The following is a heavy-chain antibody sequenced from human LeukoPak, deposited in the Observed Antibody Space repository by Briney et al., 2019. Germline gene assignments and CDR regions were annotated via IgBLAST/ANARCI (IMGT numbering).Heavy chain of an antibody. Sequence: GASXXVSCKASGYTFTSYGISWVRQAPGQGLEWMGWISAYNGNTNYAQKLQGRVTMTTDTSTSTAYMELRSLRSDDTAVYYCARDGSYGSGSYLEYWGQGTLVTVSS. V-gene: IGHV1-18*01. CDR3: ARDGSYGSGSYLEY. CDR1: GYTFTSYG. J-gene: IGHJ4*02. CDR2: ISAYNGNT. D-gene: IGHD3-10*01.